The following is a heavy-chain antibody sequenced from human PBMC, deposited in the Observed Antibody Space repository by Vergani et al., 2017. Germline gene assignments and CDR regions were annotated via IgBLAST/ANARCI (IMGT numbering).Heavy chain of an antibody. J-gene: IGHJ3*01. CDR3: TKGSVYYHANAGHGYDPYTGFDL. V-gene: IGHV3-9*01. CDR1: GITFWKFG. Sequence: EVDLVESGGGLAQPGGSLRLSCEASGITFWKFGMHWVRQGPGKGLEWVSGISWNSGAVDYAAAVRGRFTISRDIAKNSLFLEMYSLIFEETAIYFCTKGSVYYHANAGHGYDPYTGFDLWGQGTLVTVSS. CDR2: ISWNSGAV. D-gene: IGHD5-12*01.